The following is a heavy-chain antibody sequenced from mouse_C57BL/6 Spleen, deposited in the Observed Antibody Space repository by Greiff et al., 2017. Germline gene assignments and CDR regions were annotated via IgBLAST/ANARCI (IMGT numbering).Heavy chain of an antibody. J-gene: IGHJ2*01. CDR3: TRWSTVVAFDY. D-gene: IGHD1-1*01. Sequence: VQLQQSGAELVRPGASVTLSCKASGYTFTDYEMHWVKQTPVHGLEWIGAIDPETGGTAYNQKFKGKAILTADKSSSTAYMELRSLTSEDSAVYYCTRWSTVVAFDYWGQGTTLTVSS. CDR1: GYTFTDYE. V-gene: IGHV1-15*01. CDR2: IDPETGGT.